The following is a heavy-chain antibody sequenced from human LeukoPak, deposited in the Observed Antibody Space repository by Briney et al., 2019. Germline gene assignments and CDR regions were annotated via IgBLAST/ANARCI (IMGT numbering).Heavy chain of an antibody. V-gene: IGHV1-18*01. J-gene: IGHJ6*03. CDR1: GYTFTSYG. CDR3: ASNRVGYCSSTSCSNMDV. D-gene: IGHD2-2*01. Sequence: ASVKVSCKASGYTFTSYGISWVRQTPGQGLEWMGWISAYNGNTNYAQKLQGRVTMTTDTSTSTAYMELRSLRSDDTAVYYCASNRVGYCSSTSCSNMDVWGKGTTVTVSS. CDR2: ISAYNGNT.